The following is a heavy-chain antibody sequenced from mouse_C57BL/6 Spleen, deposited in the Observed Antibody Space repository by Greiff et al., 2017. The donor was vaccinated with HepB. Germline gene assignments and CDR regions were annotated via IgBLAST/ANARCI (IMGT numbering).Heavy chain of an antibody. CDR3: ARSTL. V-gene: IGHV1-26*01. D-gene: IGHD2-1*01. J-gene: IGHJ3*01. CDR1: GYTFTDYY. CDR2: INPNNGGT. Sequence: EVQLQQSGPELVKPGASVKISCKASGYTFTDYYMNWVKQSHGKSLEWIGDINPNNGGTSYNQKFKGKATLTVDKSSSTAYMELRSLTSEDSAVYYCARSTLWGQWTLVTVSA.